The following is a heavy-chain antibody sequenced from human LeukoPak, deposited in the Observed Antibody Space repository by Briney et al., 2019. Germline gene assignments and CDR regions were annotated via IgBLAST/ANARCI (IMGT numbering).Heavy chain of an antibody. Sequence: PGGSLRLPCAASGFTFSSYAMSWVRQAPGKGLEWVSAISGSGGSTYYADSVKGRFTISRDNSKNTLYLQMNSLRAEDTAVYYCAKVMVNSSGWYNYYYGMDVWGQGTTVTVSS. CDR2: ISGSGGST. J-gene: IGHJ6*02. CDR3: AKVMVNSSGWYNYYYGMDV. V-gene: IGHV3-23*01. CDR1: GFTFSSYA. D-gene: IGHD6-19*01.